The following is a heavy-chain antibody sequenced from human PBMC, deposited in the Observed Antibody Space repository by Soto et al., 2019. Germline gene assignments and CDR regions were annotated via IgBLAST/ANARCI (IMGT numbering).Heavy chain of an antibody. D-gene: IGHD1-1*01. J-gene: IGHJ4*02. CDR2: IDPSDSYT. V-gene: IGHV5-10-1*03. CDR1: GYKFIGYW. Sequence: EVQLVQSGAEVKKPGESLTISCKGSGYKFIGYWISWVRQMPGKVLEWVGRIDPSDSYTSYSPSFQGHVTISVDKSISTAYLQWRSLQASDTAKYYCVRHGNGTPYYFDFWGRGTLVPVSS. CDR3: VRHGNGTPYYFDF.